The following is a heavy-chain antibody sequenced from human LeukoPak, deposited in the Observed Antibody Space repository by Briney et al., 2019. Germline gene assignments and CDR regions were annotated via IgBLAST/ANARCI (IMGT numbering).Heavy chain of an antibody. D-gene: IGHD2-2*01. CDR2: IYDSAST. V-gene: IGHV4-39*07. CDR1: GASISGSGYY. Sequence: SETLSLTCTVSGASISGSGYYWGWLRQPPGKGLEWIGNIYDSASTNYNPSLKSRVTISVDTSKNQFSLKLSSVIAAETAVYYCARTSEGYCSSASCFGVSYSYYMDVWGKGTTVTISS. CDR3: ARTSEGYCSSASCFGVSYSYYMDV. J-gene: IGHJ6*03.